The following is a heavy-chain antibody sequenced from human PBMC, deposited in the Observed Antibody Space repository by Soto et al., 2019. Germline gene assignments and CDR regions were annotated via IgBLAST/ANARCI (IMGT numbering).Heavy chain of an antibody. D-gene: IGHD5-12*01. J-gene: IGHJ4*02. CDR3: GRWDSRATGQDY. Sequence: ISCKGSGYSFTSYLISWVRQMPGKGLEWMGRIDPSDSYTNYSPSFQGDVTISADKSISTAYLQWRSLKASDTAMYYCGRWDSRATGQDYCGQGTLVTVSS. V-gene: IGHV5-10-1*01. CDR2: IDPSDSYT. CDR1: GYSFTSYL.